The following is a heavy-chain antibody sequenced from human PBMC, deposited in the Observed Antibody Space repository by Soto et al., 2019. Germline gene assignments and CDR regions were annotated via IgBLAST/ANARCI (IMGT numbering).Heavy chain of an antibody. V-gene: IGHV3-23*01. CDR2: ISGSDGST. Sequence: EVQLLESGGGLVQPGGSLRLSCAASGFTFNNYAMTWVRQAPGKGLEWVSTISGSDGSTYYADSVKGRLTISRDNSKNALYVQMSSLRAEDTALYYCVKDWTGDTCPCMDVWGQGTTVTVSS. CDR3: VKDWTGDTCPCMDV. D-gene: IGHD2-8*02. J-gene: IGHJ6*01. CDR1: GFTFNNYA.